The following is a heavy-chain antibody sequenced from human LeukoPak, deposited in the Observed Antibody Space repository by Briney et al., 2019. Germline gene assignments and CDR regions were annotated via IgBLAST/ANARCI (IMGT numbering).Heavy chain of an antibody. CDR3: ARHGAAAGTVYYYYMDV. V-gene: IGHV4-4*02. Sequence: SETLSLTCAVSGGSISSSNWWSWVRQPPGKGLEWIGEIYHSGSTNYNPSLKSRVTISVDKSKNQFSLKLSSVTAADTAVYYCARHGAAAGTVYYYYMDVWGKGTTVTVSS. CDR1: GGSISSSNW. D-gene: IGHD6-13*01. CDR2: IYHSGST. J-gene: IGHJ6*03.